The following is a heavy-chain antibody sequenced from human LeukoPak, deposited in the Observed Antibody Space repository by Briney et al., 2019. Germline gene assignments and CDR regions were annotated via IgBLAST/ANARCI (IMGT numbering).Heavy chain of an antibody. D-gene: IGHD3-22*01. Sequence: PGGSLRLSCAASGFTFSTYAMSWVRQAPGKGLEWVSAISGSGDGTYYADSVKGRFTISRDNAKNSLYLQMNSLRVEDTALYYCARLSGDYDSSGYGGPFDIWGQGTMVTVSP. V-gene: IGHV3-23*01. CDR1: GFTFSTYA. J-gene: IGHJ3*02. CDR2: ISGSGDGT. CDR3: ARLSGDYDSSGYGGPFDI.